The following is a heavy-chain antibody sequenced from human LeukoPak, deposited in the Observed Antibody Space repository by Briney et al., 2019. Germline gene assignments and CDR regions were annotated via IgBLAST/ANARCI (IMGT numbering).Heavy chain of an antibody. V-gene: IGHV3-23*01. CDR2: IRSSGSGGST. D-gene: IGHD3-10*01. Sequence: GGSLRLSCTASGFAFSNYAMNWVRQAPGKGLEWVSVIRSSGSGGSTYYADSVKGRFTISRDNSKNTLYLQMNSLRAEDTAVYYCAKSNGYGLVDIWGQGTMVTVSS. CDR3: AKSNGYGLVDI. CDR1: GFAFSNYA. J-gene: IGHJ3*02.